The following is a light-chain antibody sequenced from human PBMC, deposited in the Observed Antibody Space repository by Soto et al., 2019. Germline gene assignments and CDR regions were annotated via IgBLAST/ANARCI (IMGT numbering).Light chain of an antibody. Sequence: DIQMTQSPSTLSASVGDRVTITCRASQSFSGWLAWYQQKPGKAPNLLIYDAYSLKSGVPSRFSGSGSGPEFTLTISSLQPDDFATYYCQQYHSYSLTFGQGTKVDIK. CDR2: DAY. V-gene: IGKV1-5*01. CDR3: QQYHSYSLT. J-gene: IGKJ1*01. CDR1: QSFSGW.